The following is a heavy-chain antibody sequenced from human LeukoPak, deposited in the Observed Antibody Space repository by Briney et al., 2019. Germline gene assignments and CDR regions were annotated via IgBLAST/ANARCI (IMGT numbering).Heavy chain of an antibody. J-gene: IGHJ4*02. V-gene: IGHV3-74*01. CDR3: ARGPIQDSGRYYVGDY. CDR1: GFTFSTYW. D-gene: IGHD1-26*01. CDR2: INSDGSST. Sequence: PGGSLRLSCAASGFTFSTYWMQWFRQAPGKGLVWVSRINSDGSSTNYADSVKGRFTISRDNARNTLYLQMNSLRAEDTAVYYCARGPIQDSGRYYVGDYWGQGTLVTVSS.